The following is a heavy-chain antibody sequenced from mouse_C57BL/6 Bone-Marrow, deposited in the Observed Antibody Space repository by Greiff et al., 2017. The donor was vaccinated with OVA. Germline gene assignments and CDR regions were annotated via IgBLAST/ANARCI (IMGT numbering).Heavy chain of an antibody. CDR3: ARAEITTVEGEKAMDY. V-gene: IGHV1-55*01. Sequence: QVQLQQPGAELVKPGASVKMSCKASGYTFTSYWITWVKQRHGHGLEWIGDIYPGSGRSNYNEKFKSTATLTVDTSSSTAYMQLSSLTSEDSAVYECARAEITTVEGEKAMDYWGQGTTVTVSS. J-gene: IGHJ4*01. CDR1: GYTFTSYW. D-gene: IGHD1-1*01. CDR2: IYPGSGRS.